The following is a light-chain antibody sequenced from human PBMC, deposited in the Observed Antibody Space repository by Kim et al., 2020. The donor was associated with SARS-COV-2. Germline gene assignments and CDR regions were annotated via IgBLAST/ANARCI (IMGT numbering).Light chain of an antibody. Sequence: SMSPEQPVSINCSGDKLGDKYVCWYQQRPGQSPLVVIYQDTKRPSGIPERFSGSNSGNTATLTIRGTQAMDEADYYCQAWDSNTGVFGTGTKVTVL. CDR1: KLGDKY. CDR3: QAWDSNTGV. CDR2: QDT. V-gene: IGLV3-1*01. J-gene: IGLJ1*01.